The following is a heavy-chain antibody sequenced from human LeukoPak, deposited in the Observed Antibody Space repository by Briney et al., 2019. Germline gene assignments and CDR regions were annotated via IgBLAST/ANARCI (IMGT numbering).Heavy chain of an antibody. J-gene: IGHJ4*02. V-gene: IGHV1-18*01. Sequence: GASVKVSCKASGYTFTSYGISWVQQAHGQGLEWMGWISAYNGNTNYAQKLQGRVTMTTDTSTSTAYMELRSLRSDDTAVYYCARDAVEGYYYGSGSCDYWGQGTLVTVSS. D-gene: IGHD3-10*01. CDR2: ISAYNGNT. CDR1: GYTFTSYG. CDR3: ARDAVEGYYYGSGSCDY.